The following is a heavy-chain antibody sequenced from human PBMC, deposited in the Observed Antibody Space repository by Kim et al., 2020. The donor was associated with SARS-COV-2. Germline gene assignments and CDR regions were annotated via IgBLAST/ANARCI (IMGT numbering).Heavy chain of an antibody. Sequence: GGSLRLSCAASGLTLSGSAMHWVRQASGTGLEWVGRIRSKSNSYETAYAASGEGRFTISRDDSKNTAYLQMNSLKTEDMAVYYCARGPPYSESYWDAFDILGQGTMVTVSS. CDR3: ARGPPYSESYWDAFDI. CDR1: GLTLSGSA. D-gene: IGHD1-26*01. V-gene: IGHV3-73*01. CDR2: IRSKSNSYET. J-gene: IGHJ3*02.